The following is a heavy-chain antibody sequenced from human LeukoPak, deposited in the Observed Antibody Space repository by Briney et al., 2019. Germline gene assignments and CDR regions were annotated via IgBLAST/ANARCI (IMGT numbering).Heavy chain of an antibody. D-gene: IGHD2-15*01. CDR2: INHSGST. Sequence: SETLSLTCAVYGGSFSGYYWSWIRQPPGKGLEWIGEINHSGSTNYNPSLKSRVTISVDTSKNQFSLKLSSVTAADTAVYYCARDGLRLGYCSGGSCYYPSLFFDYWGQGTLVTVSS. CDR3: ARDGLRLGYCSGGSCYYPSLFFDY. V-gene: IGHV4-34*01. J-gene: IGHJ4*02. CDR1: GGSFSGYY.